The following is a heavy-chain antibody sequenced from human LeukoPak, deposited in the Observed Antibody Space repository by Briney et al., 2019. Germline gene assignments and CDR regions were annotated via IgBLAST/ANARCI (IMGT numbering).Heavy chain of an antibody. V-gene: IGHV3-53*01. J-gene: IGHJ3*02. CDR3: ARNILFAFDI. CDR1: GLTVSSSY. CDR2: IYNDGST. Sequence: GGSLILSCAASGLTVSSSYMSWVRQAPGKGLEWVSIIYNDGSTYYADSMKGRFIISRDNSKNTLYLQVNSLRAEDTAMYYCARNILFAFDIWGQGTMVTVSS.